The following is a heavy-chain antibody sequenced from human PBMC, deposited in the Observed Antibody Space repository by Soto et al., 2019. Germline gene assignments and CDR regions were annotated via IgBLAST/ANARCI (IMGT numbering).Heavy chain of an antibody. V-gene: IGHV3-7*01. Sequence: EVQLVESGGGLVQPGGSLRLSCAASGFTFSSYWMSWVRQAPGKGLEWVANIKQDGSEKYYVDSVKGRFTISRDNAKNSLYLQMNSLRAGDSSVYYCARQKYCGDDCCSRWGSSGDAFDIWGQGTMVTVSS. D-gene: IGHD2-21*02. CDR3: ARQKYCGDDCCSRWGSSGDAFDI. CDR2: IKQDGSEK. CDR1: GFTFSSYW. J-gene: IGHJ3*02.